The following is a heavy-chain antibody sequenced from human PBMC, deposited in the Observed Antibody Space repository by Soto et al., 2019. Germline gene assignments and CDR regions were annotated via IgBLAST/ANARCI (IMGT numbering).Heavy chain of an antibody. D-gene: IGHD1-26*01. Sequence: VQLVQSGAEVKKPGSSVKVSCKASGGTFSSYAISWVRQANGHGLEWMGGIIPSFGTANYAQKFQARVTMTADESTSTASMELSSLRSEDTAVYYCASLVTKGGVYFDYWCQGTLVTVSS. CDR2: IIPSFGTA. V-gene: IGHV1-69*01. CDR3: ASLVTKGGVYFDY. J-gene: IGHJ4*02. CDR1: GGTFSSYA.